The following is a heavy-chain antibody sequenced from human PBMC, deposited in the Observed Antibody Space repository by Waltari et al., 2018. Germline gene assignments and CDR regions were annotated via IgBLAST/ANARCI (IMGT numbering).Heavy chain of an antibody. J-gene: IGHJ3*02. Sequence: QVQLVQSGAEVKKPGASVKVSCKASGYTFTGYYMHWVRQAPGQGLEWMGRINPNSGGTNYAQKFQGRVTMTRDTSISTAYMELSRLRSDDTAVYYCARWPLYYYDSSGYPLLVGLGDIWGQGTMVTVSS. V-gene: IGHV1-2*06. CDR3: ARWPLYYYDSSGYPLLVGLGDI. D-gene: IGHD3-22*01. CDR1: GYTFTGYY. CDR2: INPNSGGT.